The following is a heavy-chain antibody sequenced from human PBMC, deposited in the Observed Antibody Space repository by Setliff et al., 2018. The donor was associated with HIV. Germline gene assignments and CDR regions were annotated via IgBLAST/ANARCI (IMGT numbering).Heavy chain of an antibody. CDR1: GYSISSGYY. CDR3: AISNFWSGYSTSPPDYFDY. V-gene: IGHV4-38-2*02. D-gene: IGHD3-3*01. Sequence: SETLSLTCTVSGYSISSGYYWGWIRQPPGKGLEWIGSIYYSGSTYYNPSLESRVTILVDTSKNHFSLNLSSVTAADTAVYYCAISNFWSGYSTSPPDYFDYWGQGMLVTVSS. J-gene: IGHJ4*02. CDR2: IYYSGST.